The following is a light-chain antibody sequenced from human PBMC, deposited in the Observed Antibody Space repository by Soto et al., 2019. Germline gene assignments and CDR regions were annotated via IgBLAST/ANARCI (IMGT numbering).Light chain of an antibody. CDR1: QDISNY. J-gene: IGKJ3*01. CDR2: DAS. CDR3: QQYDNLPGFA. Sequence: DLQMTQSPSSLSASVGDRVTITCQASQDISNYLNWYQQKPEKAPKLLIYDASNLETGVPSRFSGSGSGTDFTFTISSLQPEDIATYYCQQYDNLPGFAFGPGTKVDIK. V-gene: IGKV1-33*01.